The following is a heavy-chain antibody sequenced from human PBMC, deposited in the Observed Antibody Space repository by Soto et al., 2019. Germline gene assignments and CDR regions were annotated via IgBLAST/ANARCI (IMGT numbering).Heavy chain of an antibody. V-gene: IGHV1-69*06. D-gene: IGHD6-13*01. CDR1: GGTFSSYA. CDR2: IVPLFRTT. CDR3: ARGGYSSTWSNLLDRSGLDV. Sequence: QVQLVQSGAEAKKPGSSVKVSCKTSGGTFSSYAISWVRQAPGQGLEWMGGIVPLFRTTNYAQKFQGRVTTTADTFTYTVYMELIGLRSGDPAVYYCARGGYSSTWSNLLDRSGLDVWGQGTTVTVSS. J-gene: IGHJ6*02.